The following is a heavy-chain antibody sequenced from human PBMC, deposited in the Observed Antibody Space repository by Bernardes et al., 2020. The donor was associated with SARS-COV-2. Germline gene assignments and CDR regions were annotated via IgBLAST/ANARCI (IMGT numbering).Heavy chain of an antibody. CDR1: GYTFTSYG. J-gene: IGHJ4*02. CDR2: ISAYNGNT. Sequence: ASVKVSCKASGYTFTSYGISWVRQAPGQGLEWMGWISAYNGNTNYAQKLQGRVTMTTDTSTSTAYMELRSLRSDDTAVYYCARTPYYDFWSGYYFGDYWGQGTLVTVSS. CDR3: ARTPYYDFWSGYYFGDY. V-gene: IGHV1-18*01. D-gene: IGHD3-3*01.